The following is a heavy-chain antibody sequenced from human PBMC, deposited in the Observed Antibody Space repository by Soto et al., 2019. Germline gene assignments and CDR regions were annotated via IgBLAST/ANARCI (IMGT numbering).Heavy chain of an antibody. Sequence: PGGSLRLSCAASGFTFSSYGMHWVRQAPGKGLEWVAVIWYDGSNKYYADSVKGRFTISRDNSKNTLYLQMNSLRAEDTALYYCARGHVVGAIPPFDYWGQGTLVTVSS. CDR1: GFTFSSYG. CDR2: IWYDGSNK. J-gene: IGHJ4*02. V-gene: IGHV3-33*01. D-gene: IGHD1-26*01. CDR3: ARGHVVGAIPPFDY.